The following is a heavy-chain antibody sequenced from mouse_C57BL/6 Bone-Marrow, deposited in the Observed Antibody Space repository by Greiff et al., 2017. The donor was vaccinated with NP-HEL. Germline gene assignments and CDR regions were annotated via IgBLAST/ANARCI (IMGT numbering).Heavy chain of an antibody. D-gene: IGHD4-1*01. CDR3: ARLGRDFDY. V-gene: IGHV1-81*01. CDR1: GYTFTSYG. J-gene: IGHJ2*01. Sequence: QVQLQQSGAELARPGASVKLSCKASGYTFTSYGISWVKQRTGQGLEWIGGIYPRSGNTYYNEKFKGKATLTADKSSSTAYMELRSLTSEDSAVYFCARLGRDFDYWGQGTTLTVSS. CDR2: IYPRSGNT.